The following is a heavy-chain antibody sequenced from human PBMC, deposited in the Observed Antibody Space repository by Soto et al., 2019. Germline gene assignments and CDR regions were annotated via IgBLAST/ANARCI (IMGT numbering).Heavy chain of an antibody. V-gene: IGHV3-30*18. CDR3: AKSMYNWNDGFFDY. D-gene: IGHD1-1*01. Sequence: QVQLVESGGGVVQPGRPLRLSCAASGFTFSSYGMHWVRQAPGKGLEWVAIISYDGINKYYANSVKGRFTISRDNSKNTLYLQMNSLRAEDTAVYYCAKSMYNWNDGFFDYWGQGTLVTVSS. CDR1: GFTFSSYG. CDR2: ISYDGINK. J-gene: IGHJ4*02.